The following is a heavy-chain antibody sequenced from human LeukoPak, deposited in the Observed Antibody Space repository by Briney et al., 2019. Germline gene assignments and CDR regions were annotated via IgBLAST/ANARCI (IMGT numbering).Heavy chain of an antibody. CDR2: IYTSGST. J-gene: IGHJ5*02. CDR1: GGSISSASYY. CDR3: ARPMYNSWDRFDP. V-gene: IGHV4-61*02. Sequence: PSQTLSLTCTVSGGSISSASYYWSWIRQPAGKGLEWIGRIYTSGSTNYNPSLKSRVTISVDTSKNQFSLKLSSVTAADTGVYYCARPMYNSWDRFDPWGQGTQVTVSS. D-gene: IGHD2/OR15-2a*01.